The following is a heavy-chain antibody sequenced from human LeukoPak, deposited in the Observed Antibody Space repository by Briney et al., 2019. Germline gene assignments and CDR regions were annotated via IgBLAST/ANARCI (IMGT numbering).Heavy chain of an antibody. CDR1: GGSISSYY. CDR3: ARDKHSSWDFDY. V-gene: IGHV4-4*07. Sequence: SETLSLTCTVSGGSISSYYWSWIRQPAGKGLEWIGRIYTSGSTNYNPSLRSRVTMSVDTSKNQFSLKLSSVTAADTAVYYCARDKHSSWDFDYWGQGTLVTVSS. D-gene: IGHD6-13*01. CDR2: IYTSGST. J-gene: IGHJ4*02.